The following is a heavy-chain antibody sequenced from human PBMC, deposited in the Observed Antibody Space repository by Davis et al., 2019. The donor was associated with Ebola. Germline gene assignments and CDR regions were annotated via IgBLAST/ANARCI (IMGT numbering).Heavy chain of an antibody. CDR3: ARDSGSVRFLFDY. V-gene: IGHV3-23*01. CDR1: GFTFSSYA. CDR2: ISGSGGST. D-gene: IGHD3-3*01. Sequence: GESLKISCAASGFTFSSYAMSWVRQAPGKGLEWVSAISGSGGSTYYADSVKGRFTISRDNSKNTLYLQMNSLRAEDTAVYYCARDSGSVRFLFDYWGQGTLVTVSS. J-gene: IGHJ4*02.